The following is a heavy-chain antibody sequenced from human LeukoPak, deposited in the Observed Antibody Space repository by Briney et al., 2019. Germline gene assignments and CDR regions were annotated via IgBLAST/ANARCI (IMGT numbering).Heavy chain of an antibody. J-gene: IGHJ4*02. CDR2: IYSGGST. D-gene: IGHD3-9*01. V-gene: IGHV3-66*01. CDR1: GFTVSSNY. Sequence: GGSLRLSCAASGFTVSSNYMSWVRQAPGKGLEWVSVIYSGGSTYYADSVRGRFTISRDNSKNTLYLQMNSLRAEDTAVYYYAKMYYDILIGFDYWGQGTLVTVSS. CDR3: AKMYYDILIGFDY.